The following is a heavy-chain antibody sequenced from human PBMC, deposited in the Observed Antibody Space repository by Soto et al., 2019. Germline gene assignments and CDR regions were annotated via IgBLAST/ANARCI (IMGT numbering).Heavy chain of an antibody. D-gene: IGHD1-1*01. V-gene: IGHV3-74*01. J-gene: IGHJ6*02. CDR1: GFASSSYW. CDR2: ISGDASST. CDR3: ARALATSGRAMDV. Sequence: AGSLSRSCGPSGFASSSYWMHWVRQAPEKGLEWVSRISGDASSTNYADSVKGRFTISRDTANNTLYLQMSSLRANDTAVYYCARALATSGRAMDVWGQGTTVTVSS.